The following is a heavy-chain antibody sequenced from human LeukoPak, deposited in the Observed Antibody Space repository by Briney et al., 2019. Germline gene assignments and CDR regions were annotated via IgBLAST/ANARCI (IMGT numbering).Heavy chain of an antibody. CDR2: IIPIFSTA. V-gene: IGHV1-69*13. CDR1: GGTFSSYA. J-gene: IGHJ4*02. D-gene: IGHD3-9*01. CDR3: ARGSGGPRYFDWLLSY. Sequence: SVKVSCKASGGTFSSYAISWVRQAPGQGLEWRGGIIPIFSTANYAQKFQGRVTITADESTSTAYMELSSLRSEDTAVYYCARGSGGPRYFDWLLSYWGQGTLVTVSS.